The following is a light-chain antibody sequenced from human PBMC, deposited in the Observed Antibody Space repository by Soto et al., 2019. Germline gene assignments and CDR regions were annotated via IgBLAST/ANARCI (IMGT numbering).Light chain of an antibody. V-gene: IGKV1-13*02. CDR1: HGISRA. Sequence: AIQLTQSPSSLSASVGDRVTITCRASHGISRALAWYQQKPAKPPKLLIYDASTLESGVPSRFSGSQSGTDFTLAISSLQSKDFATYYCQHFSSYTFTFGHGNKVDIK. CDR3: QHFSSYTFT. J-gene: IGKJ3*01. CDR2: DAS.